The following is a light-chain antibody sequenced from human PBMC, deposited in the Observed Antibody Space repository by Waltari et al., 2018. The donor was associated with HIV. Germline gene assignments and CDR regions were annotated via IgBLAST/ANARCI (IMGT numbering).Light chain of an antibody. Sequence: QLVVTHSPSASASLGASVKLTCTLSSGHTNYAIAWHQQQPGKGPRFLMKINSDGSHRKGDGIPDRFSGSSSGTDRYLTISSLQSEDEAVYYCQTWDTGIVLFGGGTEVTV. J-gene: IGLJ2*01. CDR1: SGHTNYA. CDR3: QTWDTGIVL. V-gene: IGLV4-69*01. CDR2: INSDGSH.